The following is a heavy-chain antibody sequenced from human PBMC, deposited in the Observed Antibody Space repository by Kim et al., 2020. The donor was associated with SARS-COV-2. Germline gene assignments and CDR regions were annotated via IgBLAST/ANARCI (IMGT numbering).Heavy chain of an antibody. Sequence: GGSLRLSCIGSGFTFTSYGMSWVRQAPGKGLEWVANINQYDSAKYYAESVKGRFTISRDNAKNSVFLHMKSLSVEDTAVYYCARGGVAPVAGFDYWGPGTPVSVSS. CDR1: GFTFTSYG. V-gene: IGHV3-7*03. J-gene: IGHJ4*02. CDR2: INQYDSAK. CDR3: ARGGVAPVAGFDY. D-gene: IGHD2-2*01.